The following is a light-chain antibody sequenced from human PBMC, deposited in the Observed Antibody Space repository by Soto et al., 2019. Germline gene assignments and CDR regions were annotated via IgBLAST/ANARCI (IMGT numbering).Light chain of an antibody. Sequence: DIQMTQSPSTLSGSVGGRVTITCGASQSISSWLAWYQQKPGKAPKLLIYDASSLESGVPSRFSGSGSGTEFTLTISSLQPDDFATYYCQQYNSYPLTFGGGTKVDIK. CDR3: QQYNSYPLT. CDR1: QSISSW. V-gene: IGKV1-5*01. J-gene: IGKJ4*01. CDR2: DAS.